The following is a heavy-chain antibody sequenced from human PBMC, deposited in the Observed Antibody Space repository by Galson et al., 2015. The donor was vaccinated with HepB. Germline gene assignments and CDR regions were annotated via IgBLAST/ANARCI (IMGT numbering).Heavy chain of an antibody. CDR1: GYSFTTYW. CDR3: ARQSKIVVPASDQHGIDV. D-gene: IGHD3-22*01. J-gene: IGHJ6*02. Sequence: QSGAEVKKPGESLRISCKGSGYSFTTYWINWVRQMPGKGLEWMGRIDPSDFYTDYSPSFQGHVTISADKSVNTAFLYWSGLKASDTAIYYCARQSKIVVPASDQHGIDVWGQGTTVTVSS. CDR2: IDPSDFYT. V-gene: IGHV5-10-1*01.